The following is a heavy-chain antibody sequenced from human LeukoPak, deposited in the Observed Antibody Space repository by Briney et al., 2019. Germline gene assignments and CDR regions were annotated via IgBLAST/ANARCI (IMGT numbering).Heavy chain of an antibody. CDR1: GYTFTGYY. V-gene: IGHV1-18*04. CDR2: VTPYNGNT. D-gene: IGHD3-10*01. CDR3: ARYGSERTFDY. Sequence: GPSVKVSCKASGYTFTGYYMHWVRQAPGQGLEWMGWVTPYNGNTHYAQNLQGRVTMTTEISTSTAYMELRSLRSDDTAVYYCARYGSERTFDYWGQGTLVTVSS. J-gene: IGHJ4*02.